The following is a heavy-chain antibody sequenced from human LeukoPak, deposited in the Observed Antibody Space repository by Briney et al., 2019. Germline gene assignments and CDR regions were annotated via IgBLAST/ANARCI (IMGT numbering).Heavy chain of an antibody. Sequence: ASVKVSCKASGGTFSSYAISWVRQAPGQGLEWMGGIIPIFGTANYAQKFQGRVTMTRDTSTSTVYMELSSLRSEDTAVYYCARVRDSELHYFEYWGQGTLVTVSS. D-gene: IGHD1-26*01. V-gene: IGHV1-69*05. CDR3: ARVRDSELHYFEY. CDR1: GGTFSSYA. CDR2: IIPIFGTA. J-gene: IGHJ4*02.